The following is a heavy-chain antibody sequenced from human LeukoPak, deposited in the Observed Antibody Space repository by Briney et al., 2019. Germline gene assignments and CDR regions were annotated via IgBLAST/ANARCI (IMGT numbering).Heavy chain of an antibody. V-gene: IGHV4-34*01. D-gene: IGHD4-23*01. CDR1: GGSFSGYY. CDR3: ASLDDYGGREI. J-gene: IGHJ4*02. CDR2: INHSGST. Sequence: SETLSLTCAVYGGSFSGYYWSWIRQPPGKGLEWIGEINHSGSTNYNPSLKSRVTISVDTSKNQFSLKLSSVTAADTAVYYCASLDDYGGREIWGQGTLVTVSS.